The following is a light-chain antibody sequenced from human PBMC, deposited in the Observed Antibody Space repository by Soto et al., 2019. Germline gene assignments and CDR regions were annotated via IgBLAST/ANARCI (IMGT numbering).Light chain of an antibody. CDR3: HQYGRTPYT. V-gene: IGKV3-20*01. J-gene: IGKJ2*01. CDR1: QSVSSNY. Sequence: EIVLTQSPGTLSLSPGERATLSVRSSQSVSSNYLTWYQQKPGQATRLLIYGASSTTTGIPDRFSGRGSGTDFTRTNSRLEPEDVAVYYYHQYGRTPYTCGEGTKLEIK. CDR2: GAS.